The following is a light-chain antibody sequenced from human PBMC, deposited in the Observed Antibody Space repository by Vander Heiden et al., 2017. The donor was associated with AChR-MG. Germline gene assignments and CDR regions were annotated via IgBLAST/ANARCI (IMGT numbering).Light chain of an antibody. J-gene: IGLJ2*01. Sequence: FVLSQPHSVSESPEREVTISCTRSGCSLPSNSVRWYQQRTGSAPTTVVFEDNHSPSGVPDRCSGSIDCSSNSASRIISGLKTEDEADYYGQSYDYTNHGVFGGGTKLTVL. CDR1: GCSLPSNS. V-gene: IGLV6-57*03. CDR2: EDN. CDR3: QSYDYTNHGV.